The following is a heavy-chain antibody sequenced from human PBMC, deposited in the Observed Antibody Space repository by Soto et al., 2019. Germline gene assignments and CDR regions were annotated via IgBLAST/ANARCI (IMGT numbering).Heavy chain of an antibody. CDR1: GYTFTSYA. D-gene: IGHD3-22*01. V-gene: IGHV1-3*01. CDR2: INAGNGNT. CDR3: ARDTLYDSSGYYYVGYNWFDP. Sequence: ASVKVSCKASGYTFTSYAMHWLRQAAGQRLEWMGWINAGNGNTKYSQKFQGRVTITRDTSASTAYMELSSLRSEDTAVYYCARDTLYDSSGYYYVGYNWFDPWGQGTLVTVSS. J-gene: IGHJ5*02.